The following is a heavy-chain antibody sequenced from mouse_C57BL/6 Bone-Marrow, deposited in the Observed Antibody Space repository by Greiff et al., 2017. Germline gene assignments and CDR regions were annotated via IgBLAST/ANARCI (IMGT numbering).Heavy chain of an antibody. Sequence: QVQLKESGAELVRPGASVKLSCKASGYTFTDYYINWVKQRPGQGLEWIARIYPGSGNTYYNEKFKGKATLTAEKSSSTAYMQLSSLTSEDSAVYFWTTVSAMDYWGQGTSVTVSS. V-gene: IGHV1-76*01. CDR2: IYPGSGNT. CDR3: TTVSAMDY. J-gene: IGHJ4*01. D-gene: IGHD1-1*01. CDR1: GYTFTDYY.